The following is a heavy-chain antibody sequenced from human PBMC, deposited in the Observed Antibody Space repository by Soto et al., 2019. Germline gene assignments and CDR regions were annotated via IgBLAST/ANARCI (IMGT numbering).Heavy chain of an antibody. CDR2: IIPIFGTA. CDR3: ARDAGSDIVATMGWFDP. J-gene: IGHJ5*02. D-gene: IGHD5-12*01. V-gene: IGHV1-69*12. CDR1: GGTFSSYA. Sequence: QVQLVQSGAEVKKPGSSVKVSCKASGGTFSSYAISWVRQAPGQGLAWMGGIIPIFGTANYAQKFQGRVTITADEATSTAYMELSSLRSEDTAVYYCARDAGSDIVATMGWFDPWGQGTLVTVSS.